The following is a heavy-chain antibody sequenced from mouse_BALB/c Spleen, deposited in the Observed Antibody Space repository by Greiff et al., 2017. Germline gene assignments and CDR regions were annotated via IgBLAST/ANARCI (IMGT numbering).Heavy chain of an antibody. CDR2: IYPGDGDT. CDR3: ARGGHGNYYAMDY. CDR1: GYAFSSSW. V-gene: IGHV1-82*01. D-gene: IGHD2-1*01. Sequence: VQLQESGPELVKPGASVKISCKASGYAFSSSWMNWVKQRPGQGLEWIGRIYPGDGDTNYNGKFKGKATLTADKSSSTAYMQLSSLTSVDSAVYFCARGGHGNYYAMDYWGQGTSVTVSS. J-gene: IGHJ4*01.